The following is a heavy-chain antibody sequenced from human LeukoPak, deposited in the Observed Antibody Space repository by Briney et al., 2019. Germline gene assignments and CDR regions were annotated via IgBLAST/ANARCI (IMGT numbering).Heavy chain of an antibody. CDR3: ARRDDFDI. Sequence: GGSLRLSCAASGFTFSTYHMNWVRQAPGKGLEWVSFISLSSSNVIYYTDSVKGRFTISRDDARNSLYLQMNSLRVEDTAMYYCARRDDFDIWGQGTLVTVSS. CDR1: GFTFSTYH. CDR2: ISLSSSNVI. V-gene: IGHV3-48*04. J-gene: IGHJ3*02.